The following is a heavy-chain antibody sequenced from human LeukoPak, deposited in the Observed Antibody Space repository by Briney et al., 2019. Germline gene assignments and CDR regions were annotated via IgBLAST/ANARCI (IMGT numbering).Heavy chain of an antibody. Sequence: GRSLRLSCAASGFTFSSYAMHWVRQAPGKGLEWVAVISYDGSNKYYADSVKGRFTISRDNSKNTLYLQMNSLRAEDTAVYYCARDRPGALRYCSGGSRYGGIDYWGQGTLVTVSS. CDR3: ARDRPGALRYCSGGSRYGGIDY. J-gene: IGHJ4*02. V-gene: IGHV3-30*04. CDR2: ISYDGSNK. CDR1: GFTFSSYA. D-gene: IGHD2-15*01.